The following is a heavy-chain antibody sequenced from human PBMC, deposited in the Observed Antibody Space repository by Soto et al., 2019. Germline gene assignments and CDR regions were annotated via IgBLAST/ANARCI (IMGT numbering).Heavy chain of an antibody. J-gene: IGHJ4*02. CDR3: ARDSTYYYDSSGYYYFDY. V-gene: IGHV3-23*01. D-gene: IGHD3-22*01. Sequence: GGSLRLSCTASGFTFSSFGMAWVRQAPGKGLEWVSAISGSGDSSYYADSVKDRFTISRDNPTNTLYLQTNSLRAEDTAVYYCARDSTYYYDSSGYYYFDYWGQGTLVTVSS. CDR2: ISGSGDSS. CDR1: GFTFSSFG.